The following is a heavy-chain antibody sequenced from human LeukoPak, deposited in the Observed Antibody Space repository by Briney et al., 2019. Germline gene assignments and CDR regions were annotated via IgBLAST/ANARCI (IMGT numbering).Heavy chain of an antibody. V-gene: IGHV3-30*02. J-gene: IGHJ4*02. CDR3: AKEYTPSSPLGELDS. D-gene: IGHD6-6*01. Sequence: GGSLRLSCAVSGFSFSSYAMHWVRQAPGKGLEWVPVIRHDETNEYYADSVQGRFTISRDTSKNTLYLQMNSLRAEDTAVYYCAKEYTPSSPLGELDSWGQGTLVTVSS. CDR1: GFSFSSYA. CDR2: IRHDETNE.